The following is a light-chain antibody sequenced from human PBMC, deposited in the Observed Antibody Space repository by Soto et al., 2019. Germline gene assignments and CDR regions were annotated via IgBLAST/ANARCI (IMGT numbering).Light chain of an antibody. J-gene: IGKJ1*01. CDR3: QQDNSHSET. CDR1: QSISSW. Sequence: DIQMTQSLSTLSASVEDRVTITCRASQSISSWLAWYQQKPGKAPKLLIYDASSLESGVPSRFSGSGSGTEFTLTINSLQADDFATYYCQQDNSHSETFGQGAKVDIK. CDR2: DAS. V-gene: IGKV1-5*01.